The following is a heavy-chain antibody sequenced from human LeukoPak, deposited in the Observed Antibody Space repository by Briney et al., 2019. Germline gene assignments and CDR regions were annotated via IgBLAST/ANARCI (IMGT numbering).Heavy chain of an antibody. CDR3: ASGPYSSSWGKYYYYYMDV. CDR2: MNPNSGNT. CDR1: GYTFTSYD. V-gene: IGHV1-8*01. J-gene: IGHJ6*03. D-gene: IGHD6-13*01. Sequence: ASVKVSCKASGYTFTSYDINWVRQATGQGLEWMGWMNPNSGNTGYAQKFQGRVTMTRNTSISTAYMELSSLRSEDTAIYYCASGPYSSSWGKYYYYYMDVWGKGTTVTVSS.